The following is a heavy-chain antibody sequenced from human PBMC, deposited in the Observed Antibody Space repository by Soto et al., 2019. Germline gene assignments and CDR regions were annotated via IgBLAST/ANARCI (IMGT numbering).Heavy chain of an antibody. D-gene: IGHD3-16*02. CDR1: GFTFSSYD. V-gene: IGHV3-13*01. CDR3: ARSFGKLRLGELSRPLDY. Sequence: GGSLRLSCAASGFTFSSYDMHWVRQATGKGLEWVSAIGTAGDTYYPGSVKGRFTISRENAKNSWYLQMNSLRAEDTAVYYCARSFGKLRLGELSRPLDYWGQGTLVTVSS. CDR2: IGTAGDT. J-gene: IGHJ4*02.